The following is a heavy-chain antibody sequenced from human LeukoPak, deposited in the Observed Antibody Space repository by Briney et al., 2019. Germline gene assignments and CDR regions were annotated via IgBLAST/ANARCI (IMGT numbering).Heavy chain of an antibody. Sequence: PSETLSLTCTVSGGSISGYFWSWIRQPPGQGLEWIGYIYYTGTTIYNPSLKSRLTISVDRSKNQFSLKLNSVTATDTAVYYCARHLTATNFPFDYWGQGTLVTVSS. CDR2: IYYTGTT. J-gene: IGHJ4*02. CDR1: GGSISGYF. CDR3: ARHLTATNFPFDY. V-gene: IGHV4-59*08. D-gene: IGHD2-15*01.